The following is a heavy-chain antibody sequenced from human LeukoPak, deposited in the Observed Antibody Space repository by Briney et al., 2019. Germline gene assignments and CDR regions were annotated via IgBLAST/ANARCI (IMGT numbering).Heavy chain of an antibody. J-gene: IGHJ4*02. D-gene: IGHD3-10*01. V-gene: IGHV3-30*03. CDR1: GFTFSSYG. CDR2: ISYDGSNK. CDR3: ARAFGSGSYSF. Sequence: PGRSLRLSCAASGFTFSSYGMHWVRQAPGKGLEWVAVISYDGSNKYYADSVKGRFTISRDNSKNTLYLQMNSLRAEDTAVYYCARAFGSGSYSFWGQGTLVSVSS.